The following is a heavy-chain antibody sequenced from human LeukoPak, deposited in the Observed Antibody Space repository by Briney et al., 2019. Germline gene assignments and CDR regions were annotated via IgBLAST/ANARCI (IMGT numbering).Heavy chain of an antibody. D-gene: IGHD2-2*01. J-gene: IGHJ4*02. Sequence: GGSLRLSCAASGFTFSTYAMSWVRQAPGKGLEWVSVISGSDGSTYYADSVKGRFTISRDNSKNTLYLQMNSLRAEDTAVYYCAKARSGSSASCYNYWGQGTLVTVSS. CDR1: GFTFSTYA. V-gene: IGHV3-23*01. CDR2: ISGSDGST. CDR3: AKARSGSSASCYNY.